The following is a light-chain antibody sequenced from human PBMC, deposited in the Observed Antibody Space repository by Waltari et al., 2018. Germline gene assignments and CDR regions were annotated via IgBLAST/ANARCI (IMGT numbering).Light chain of an antibody. CDR1: QSVSNY. J-gene: IGKJ4*02. V-gene: IGKV3-11*01. CDR3: QQRSNWPGLT. Sequence: EIVLTQSPATLSLSPGDRATLSCRASQSVSNYLAWYQQKPGQPPRLLIYGASNRAAGILDRFSGSGSGTDFTLTISSLDTEDVAVYFCQQRSNWPGLTFGGGTKVEIK. CDR2: GAS.